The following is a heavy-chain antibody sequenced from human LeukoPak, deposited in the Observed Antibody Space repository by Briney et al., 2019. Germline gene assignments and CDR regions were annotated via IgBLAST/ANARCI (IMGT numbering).Heavy chain of an antibody. V-gene: IGHV3-23*01. D-gene: IGHD3-22*01. J-gene: IGHJ6*02. CDR1: GFTFSSYA. Sequence: GGSLRLSCAASGFTFSSYAMSWVRQAPGKGLEWVSAISGSGGSTYYADSVKGRFTISRDNSKNTLYLQMNSLRAEDTAVYYCARSSGYYTPNQYYGMDVWGQGTTVTVSS. CDR2: ISGSGGST. CDR3: ARSSGYYTPNQYYGMDV.